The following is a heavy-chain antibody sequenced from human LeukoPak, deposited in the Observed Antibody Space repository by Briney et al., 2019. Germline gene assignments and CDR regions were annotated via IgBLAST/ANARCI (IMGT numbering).Heavy chain of an antibody. J-gene: IGHJ4*02. CDR3: ARVRVAYIYGAS. CDR1: GFTFSSYS. V-gene: IGHV3-21*01. D-gene: IGHD5-24*01. CDR2: ISSSSSYI. Sequence: GGSLRLSCAASGFTFSSYSMNWVRQAPGKGLEWVSSISSSSSYIYHADSVKGRFTISRDNAKNSLYLQMNSLRAEDTAVYYCARVRVAYIYGASGAQGPLVTVSS.